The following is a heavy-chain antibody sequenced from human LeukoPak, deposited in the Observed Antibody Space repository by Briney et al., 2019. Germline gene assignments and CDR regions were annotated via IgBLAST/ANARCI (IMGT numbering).Heavy chain of an antibody. J-gene: IGHJ4*02. Sequence: PGGSLRLSCAASGFTFSSYWMSWVRQAPGKGLEWLANIKQDGSEKYYVDSVKGRFTISRDNAKNSLYLQMNSLRAEDTAVYYCAKAPSPIAAAGHFDYWGQGTLVTVSS. D-gene: IGHD6-13*01. CDR1: GFTFSSYW. V-gene: IGHV3-7*03. CDR2: IKQDGSEK. CDR3: AKAPSPIAAAGHFDY.